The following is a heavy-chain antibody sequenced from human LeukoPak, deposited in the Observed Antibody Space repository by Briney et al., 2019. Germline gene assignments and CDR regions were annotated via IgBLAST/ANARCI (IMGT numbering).Heavy chain of an antibody. CDR2: IIPIFGTA. CDR1: GGTFSSYA. Sequence: SVKISCKASGGTFSSYAISWVRQAPGQGLEWMGGIIPIFGTANYAQKFQGRVTITTDESTSTAYMELSSLRSEDTAVYYCARGDYYGSGSYYFDYWGQGTLVTVSS. D-gene: IGHD3-10*01. CDR3: ARGDYYGSGSYYFDY. J-gene: IGHJ4*02. V-gene: IGHV1-69*05.